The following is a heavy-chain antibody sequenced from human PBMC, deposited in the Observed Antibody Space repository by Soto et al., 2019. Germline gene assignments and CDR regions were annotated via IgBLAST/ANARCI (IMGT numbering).Heavy chain of an antibody. Sequence: GGSLRLSCAASGFRFSTYSMNWVRQAPGKGLEWVASISTTNSYIYYADSVRGRFTISRDNAKNSLFLQMNSLRAEDTAVYYCTRDPVPDSSGYFPCDYLGQG. D-gene: IGHD3-22*01. CDR3: TRDPVPDSSGYFPCDY. CDR1: GFRFSTYS. J-gene: IGHJ4*02. CDR2: ISTTNSYI. V-gene: IGHV3-21*01.